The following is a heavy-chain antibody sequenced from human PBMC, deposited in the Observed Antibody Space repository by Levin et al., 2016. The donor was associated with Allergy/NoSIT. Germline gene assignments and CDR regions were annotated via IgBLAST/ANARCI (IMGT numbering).Heavy chain of an antibody. CDR1: GYTFSHYG. CDR3: ARGVTMITPEYDY. V-gene: IGHV1-69*13. CDR2: IIPTFGKA. D-gene: IGHD3-22*01. J-gene: IGHJ4*02. Sequence: SVKVSCKASGYTFSHYGFSWVRQAPGQGLEWMGGIIPTFGKATYAQKFQGRVTITADESTSTTYLELNSLRFGDTAVYYCARGVTMITPEYDYWGQGTLVTVSS.